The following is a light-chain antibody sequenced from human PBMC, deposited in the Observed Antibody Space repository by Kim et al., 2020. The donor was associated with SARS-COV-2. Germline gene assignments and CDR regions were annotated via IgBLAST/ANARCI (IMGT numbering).Light chain of an antibody. CDR3: QAWDSSTDVV. CDR2: QDS. Sequence: APGQTASIPFSGDNLGEKYACLYQQKPGQSPVLFIYQDSKRPPVSPERFSGANSGNTATLTISGTQAMDVSDYYCQAWDSSTDVVFGGGTQLT. J-gene: IGLJ2*01. V-gene: IGLV3-1*01. CDR1: NLGEKY.